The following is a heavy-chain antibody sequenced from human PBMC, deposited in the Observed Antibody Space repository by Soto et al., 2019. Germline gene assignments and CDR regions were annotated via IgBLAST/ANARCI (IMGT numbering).Heavy chain of an antibody. Sequence: SETLSLTCTASGGSISSSSYYWGWIRQPPGKGLEWIGSIYYSGSTYYNPSLKSRVTISVDTSKNQFSLKLSSVTAADTAVYYCAREGSGSGSYYEHFDYWGQGTLVTVSS. J-gene: IGHJ4*02. CDR1: GGSISSSSYY. V-gene: IGHV4-39*07. D-gene: IGHD3-10*01. CDR2: IYYSGST. CDR3: AREGSGSGSYYEHFDY.